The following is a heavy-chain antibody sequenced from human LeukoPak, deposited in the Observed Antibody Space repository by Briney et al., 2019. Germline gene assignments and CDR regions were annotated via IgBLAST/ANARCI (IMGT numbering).Heavy chain of an antibody. V-gene: IGHV3-21*01. J-gene: IGHJ4*02. D-gene: IGHD6-6*01. CDR3: ASGFSSSPYFDY. CDR2: ITGSSSYI. Sequence: GGSLRLSCAASGFTFSTYYMNWVRQAPGKGLEWVSFITGSSSYIYYTDSVKGRFTISRDNAKNSLFLQMNSLRDEDTAVYYSASGFSSSPYFDYWGQGTLVTVSS. CDR1: GFTFSTYY.